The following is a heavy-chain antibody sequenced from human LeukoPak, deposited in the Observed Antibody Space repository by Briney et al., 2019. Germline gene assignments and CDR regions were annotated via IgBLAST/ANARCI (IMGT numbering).Heavy chain of an antibody. J-gene: IGHJ4*02. Sequence: SETLSLTCTVSGGSISSYYWSWIRQPPGKGLEWIGYIYYSGSTNYNPSLKSRVTISVDTSKNQFSLKLSSVTAADTAVYYCARGEASSGYYNRVKLDYWGQGTLVTVSS. CDR1: GGSISSYY. D-gene: IGHD3-22*01. CDR3: ARGEASSGYYNRVKLDY. V-gene: IGHV4-59*08. CDR2: IYYSGST.